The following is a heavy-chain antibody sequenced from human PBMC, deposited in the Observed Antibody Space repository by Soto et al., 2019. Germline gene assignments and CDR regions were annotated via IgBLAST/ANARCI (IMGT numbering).Heavy chain of an antibody. CDR3: ARETVFGVDIYYYYGTDV. J-gene: IGHJ6*02. Sequence: GGSLRLSCAASGYTFDDYAMHWVRQAPGKGLEWVSYISVGSRTIDYADSVKGRFTVSRDNAKNSLYLHMDSLRDEDTAVYFCARETVFGVDIYYYYGTDVWGQGTTVTVSS. V-gene: IGHV3-48*02. CDR2: ISVGSRTI. D-gene: IGHD3-3*01. CDR1: GYTFDDYA.